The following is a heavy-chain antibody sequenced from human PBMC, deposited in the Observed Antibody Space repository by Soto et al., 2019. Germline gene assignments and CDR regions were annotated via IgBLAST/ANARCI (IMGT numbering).Heavy chain of an antibody. D-gene: IGHD3-3*01. J-gene: IGHJ4*02. Sequence: GGSLRLSCAASGFTFTNYGMTWVRQAPGKGLEWVAGLSRSGDSTYYADSVKGRFTISRDTSKTTLYLQMDSLRAEDTAVYFRAALWSGFYRSDYWGQGTMVTVSS. V-gene: IGHV3-23*01. CDR3: AALWSGFYRSDY. CDR2: LSRSGDST. CDR1: GFTFTNYG.